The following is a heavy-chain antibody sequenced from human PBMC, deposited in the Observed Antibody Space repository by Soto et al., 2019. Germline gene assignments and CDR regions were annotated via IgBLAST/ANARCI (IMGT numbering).Heavy chain of an antibody. CDR3: ASRHNYYDSKNYFDY. D-gene: IGHD3-22*01. J-gene: IGHJ4*02. CDR1: GFTFSSYI. Sequence: GGSLRLSCAASGFTFSSYIMNWVRQAPGKGLEWVSYISSSSSTIYYADSVKGRFTISRDNAKNSLYLQMNSLRDEDTAVYYCASRHNYYDSKNYFDYWGQGTLVTVAS. V-gene: IGHV3-48*02. CDR2: ISSSSSTI.